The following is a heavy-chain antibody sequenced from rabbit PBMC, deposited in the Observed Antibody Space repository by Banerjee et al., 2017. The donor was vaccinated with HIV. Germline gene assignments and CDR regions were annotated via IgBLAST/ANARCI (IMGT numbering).Heavy chain of an antibody. CDR1: GFDLSSAYY. V-gene: IGHV1S45*01. CDR3: ARHYGGTDYGYALDL. D-gene: IGHD3-3*01. CDR2: IYAGFTGST. Sequence: QEQLEESGGGLVQPEGSLTLTCKASGFDLSSAYYMCWVRQAPGKGLEWIGCIYAGFTGSTYYASWAKGRFTISKTSTTVTLQVTSLTAADTATYFCARHYGGTDYGYALDLWGRAPSSPS. J-gene: IGHJ4*01.